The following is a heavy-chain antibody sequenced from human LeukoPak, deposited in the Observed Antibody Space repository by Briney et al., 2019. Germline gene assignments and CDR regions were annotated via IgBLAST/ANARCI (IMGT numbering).Heavy chain of an antibody. D-gene: IGHD5-18*01. CDR2: IYYSGGT. CDR1: GGSISSYY. J-gene: IGHJ4*02. V-gene: IGHV4-59*01. Sequence: PSETLSLTCTVSGGSISSYYWSWIRQPPGKGLEWIGYIYYSGGTNYNPSLKSRVTISVDTSKNQFSLKLSSVTAADTAVYYCARDAHRRGYSYGYDYWGQGTLVTVSS. CDR3: ARDAHRRGYSYGYDY.